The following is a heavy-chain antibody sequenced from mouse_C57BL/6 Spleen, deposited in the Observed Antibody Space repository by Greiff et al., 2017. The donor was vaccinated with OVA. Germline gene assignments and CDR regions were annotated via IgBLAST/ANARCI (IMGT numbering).Heavy chain of an antibody. CDR2: IDPETGGT. V-gene: IGHV1-15*01. CDR1: GYTFTDYE. CDR3: TSVGAHYYFDY. Sequence: VQLQQSGAELVRPGASVTLSCKASGYTFTDYEMHWVKQTPVHGLEWIGAIDPETGGTAYNQKFKGKAILTADKSSSTAYMELRSLTSEDSAVYYCTSVGAHYYFDYWGQGTTLTVSS. J-gene: IGHJ2*01.